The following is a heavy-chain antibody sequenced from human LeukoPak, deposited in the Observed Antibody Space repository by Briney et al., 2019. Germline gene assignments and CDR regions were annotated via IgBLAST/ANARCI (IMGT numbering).Heavy chain of an antibody. J-gene: IGHJ4*02. CDR2: INHSGST. Sequence: SETLSLTCAVYGGSFSGYYWSWIRQPPGKGLEWNGEINHSGSTNYNSSLKSRVTISVDTSKNQFSLKLSSVTAADTAVYYCARGQYSSGWYQYWGQGTLVTVSS. CDR1: GGSFSGYY. CDR3: ARGQYSSGWYQY. V-gene: IGHV4-34*01. D-gene: IGHD6-19*01.